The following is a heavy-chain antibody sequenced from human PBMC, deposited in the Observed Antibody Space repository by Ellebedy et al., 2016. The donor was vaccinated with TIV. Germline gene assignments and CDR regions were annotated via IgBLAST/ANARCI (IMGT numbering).Heavy chain of an antibody. CDR1: NGSISGYY. Sequence: MPSETLSPTCTVPNGSISGYYWNWISQPPGKGLEWLGYIYYSRRTNYNPSVKSPATLSVNTSKNQFSLKLRYVPAADTAVYYCVRMEFDWSMGTQFDYWGQGALVTVSS. CDR2: IYYSRRT. J-gene: IGHJ4*02. D-gene: IGHD3-9*01. V-gene: IGHV4-59*01. CDR3: VRMEFDWSMGTQFDY.